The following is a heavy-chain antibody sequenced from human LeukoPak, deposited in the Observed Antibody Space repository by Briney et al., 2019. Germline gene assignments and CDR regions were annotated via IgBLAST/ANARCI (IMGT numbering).Heavy chain of an antibody. CDR3: AKDYSDSGGYFFLFGY. J-gene: IGHJ4*02. CDR2: ISGSGGST. CDR1: GFTFTNYA. D-gene: IGHD3-22*01. Sequence: PGGSLRLSCAASGFTFTNYAMSWVRQAPGKGLDWVSTISGSGGSTYYADSVKGRFTISGDNSKNTLYLQMNSLRAEDTAVYYCAKDYSDSGGYFFLFGYWGQGTLVTVSS. V-gene: IGHV3-23*01.